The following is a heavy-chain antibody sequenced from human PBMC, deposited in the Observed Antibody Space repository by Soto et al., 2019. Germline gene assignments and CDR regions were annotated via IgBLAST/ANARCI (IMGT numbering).Heavy chain of an antibody. D-gene: IGHD2-8*01. CDR1: GGSISSGGYY. CDR3: AQMVRNDYYYYMDV. V-gene: IGHV4-31*03. CDR2: IYYSGST. Sequence: PSETLSLTCTVSGGSISSGGYYWSWIRQHPGKGLEWIGYIYYSGSTYYNPSLKSRVTISVDTSKNQFSLKLSSVTAADTAVYYCAQMVRNDYYYYMDVWGKGTTVTVSS. J-gene: IGHJ6*03.